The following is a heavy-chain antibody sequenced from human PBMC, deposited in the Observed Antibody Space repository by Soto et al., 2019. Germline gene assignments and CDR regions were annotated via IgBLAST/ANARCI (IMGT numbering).Heavy chain of an antibody. V-gene: IGHV5-51*01. Sequence: XESLNISCKASGYRFSTYWIGWVRQRPGKGPEWMAIIYPGDSDTRENPSLQGQVTISADKSSNTVHLQWRSLKASDTAIYYCARLGGIVDTGTWIPWGQGTPATVSS. J-gene: IGHJ5*02. CDR2: IYPGDSDT. CDR3: ARLGGIVDTGTWIP. D-gene: IGHD1-26*01. CDR1: GYRFSTYW.